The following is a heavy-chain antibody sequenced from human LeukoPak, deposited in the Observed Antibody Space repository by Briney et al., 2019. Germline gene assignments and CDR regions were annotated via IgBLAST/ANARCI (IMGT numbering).Heavy chain of an antibody. J-gene: IGHJ5*02. Sequence: ASVKVSCKASGYTFTTYYMHWVRQAPGQGPEWMGIINPSGGTTSYAQKFLGRVTMTRDTSTSTVYMELSSLRSEDTAVYYCARGVVVPSTITYWFDPWGRGTLVTVSS. CDR1: GYTFTTYY. CDR2: INPSGGTT. CDR3: ARGVVVPSTITYWFDP. D-gene: IGHD2-2*02. V-gene: IGHV1-46*01.